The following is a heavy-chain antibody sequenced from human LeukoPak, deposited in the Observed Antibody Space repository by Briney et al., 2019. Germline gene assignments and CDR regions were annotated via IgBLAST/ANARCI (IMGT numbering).Heavy chain of an antibody. V-gene: IGHV3-23*01. D-gene: IGHD5/OR15-5a*01. CDR3: ARFIVSTIIRGFDY. CDR2: ISGGGGST. Sequence: GGSLRLSCATSGFTFRNYWMSWVRQAPGKGLEWVSAISGGGGSTYHADSVKGRFTISRDNSKNTLYLQMNSLRAEDTAIYYCARFIVSTIIRGFDYWGQGTLVTVSS. J-gene: IGHJ4*02. CDR1: GFTFRNYW.